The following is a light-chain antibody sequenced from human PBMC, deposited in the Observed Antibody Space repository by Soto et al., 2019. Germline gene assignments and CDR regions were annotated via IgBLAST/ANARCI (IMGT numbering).Light chain of an antibody. J-gene: IGKJ1*01. Sequence: DILLTQSPSTLSASVGDRVTISCRASQSINKWLAWYQHKPGKAPNLLIYEVSTLHSWVPSRFSGSGSGTEFTLTISSLRPDAFQTSYCQHYSGDRATVGQGPKVDSK. CDR1: QSINKW. CDR2: EVS. V-gene: IGKV1-5*03. CDR3: QHYSGDRAT.